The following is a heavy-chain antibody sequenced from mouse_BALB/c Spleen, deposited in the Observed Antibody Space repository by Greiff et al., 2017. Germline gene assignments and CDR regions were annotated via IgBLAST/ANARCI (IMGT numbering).Heavy chain of an antibody. D-gene: IGHD1-1*01. CDR2: ISYSGST. Sequence: EVKLVESGPSLVKPSQTLSLTCSVTGDSITSGYWNWIRKFPGNKLEYMGYISYSGSTYYNPSLKSRISITRDTSKNQYYLQLNSVTTEDTATYYCARWNYGTFYYAMDYWGQGTSVTVSS. CDR3: ARWNYGTFYYAMDY. CDR1: GDSITSGY. V-gene: IGHV3-8*02. J-gene: IGHJ4*01.